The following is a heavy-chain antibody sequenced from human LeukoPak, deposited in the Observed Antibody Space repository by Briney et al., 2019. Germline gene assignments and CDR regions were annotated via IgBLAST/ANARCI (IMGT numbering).Heavy chain of an antibody. D-gene: IGHD3-22*01. CDR3: ARLFNYYDNSGHYQYYFDY. Sequence: ASVKVSCKASGYALTSYYMHWVRQAPGQGLEWTGWINPNTGDTSFAQKFQGRVTLTRDTSISTAYMELSRLKSDDTAVYYCARLFNYYDNSGHYQYYFDYWGQGTLVTVSS. V-gene: IGHV1-2*02. CDR2: INPNTGDT. CDR1: GYALTSYY. J-gene: IGHJ4*02.